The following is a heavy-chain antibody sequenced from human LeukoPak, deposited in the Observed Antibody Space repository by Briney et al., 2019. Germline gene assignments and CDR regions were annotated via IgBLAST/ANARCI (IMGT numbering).Heavy chain of an antibody. CDR2: ISSSSYI. D-gene: IGHD3-22*01. CDR3: ARESYYYDSSGYWNFDY. CDR1: GFTFSSYS. J-gene: IGHJ4*02. V-gene: IGHV3-21*01. Sequence: NPGGSLRLSCAASGFTFSSYSMNWVRQAPGKGLEWVSSISSSSYIYYADSVKGRFTISRDNAKNSLYLQMNSLRAEDTAVYYCARESYYYDSSGYWNFDYWGQGTLVTVSS.